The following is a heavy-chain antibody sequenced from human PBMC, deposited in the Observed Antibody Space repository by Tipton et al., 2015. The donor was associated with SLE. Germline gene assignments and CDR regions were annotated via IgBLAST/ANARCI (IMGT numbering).Heavy chain of an antibody. Sequence: TLSLTCTVSGGSISGYYWSWIRQPPGKGLEWIGYIYYSGSTKYTPSLKSRVTISVDTSETQLSLKLTSVTAADTAVYYCARGLRYPNRDWYFDLWGRGTLVTVSS. CDR1: GGSISGYY. V-gene: IGHV4-59*08. CDR3: ARGLRYPNRDWYFDL. D-gene: IGHD1-1*01. J-gene: IGHJ2*01. CDR2: IYYSGST.